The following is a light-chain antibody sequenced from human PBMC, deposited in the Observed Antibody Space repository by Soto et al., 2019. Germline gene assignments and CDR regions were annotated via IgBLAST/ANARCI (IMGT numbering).Light chain of an antibody. Sequence: QSVLTQPASVSGSPGQSITISCTGTSSDVGGYNYVSWYQQYPGKAPKLMIYVVSNRPSGVSNRFSGSKSGNTASLTISGLQAEDEADYYCSSYTSSSAVVFGGGTKLTVL. V-gene: IGLV2-14*01. CDR3: SSYTSSSAVV. CDR2: VVS. CDR1: SSDVGGYNY. J-gene: IGLJ3*02.